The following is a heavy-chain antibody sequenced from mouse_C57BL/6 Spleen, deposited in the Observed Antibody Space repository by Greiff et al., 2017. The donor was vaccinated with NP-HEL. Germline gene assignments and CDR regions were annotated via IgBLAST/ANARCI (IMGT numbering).Heavy chain of an antibody. CDR3: ASHYSNRAMDY. D-gene: IGHD2-5*01. CDR2: ISGGGGNT. CDR1: GFTFSSYT. V-gene: IGHV5-9*01. Sequence: DVKLVESGGGLVKPGGSLKLSCAASGFTFSSYTMSWVRQTPEKRLEWVATISGGGGNTYYPDSVKGRFTISRDNAKNTLYLQMSSLRSEDTALYYCASHYSNRAMDYWGQGTSVTVSS. J-gene: IGHJ4*01.